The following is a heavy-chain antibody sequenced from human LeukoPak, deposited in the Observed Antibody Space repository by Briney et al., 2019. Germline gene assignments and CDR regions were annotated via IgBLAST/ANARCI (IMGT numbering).Heavy chain of an antibody. CDR1: GYTFTDYY. D-gene: IGHD6-19*01. CDR2: INPNNGGT. J-gene: IGHJ3*02. V-gene: IGHV1-2*02. CDR3: AKDLRVGSGWSDASDI. Sequence: ASVKVSCKASGYTFTDYYMHWVRQAPGQGLEWMGWINPNNGGTNYAQKFQGRVTMTRDTSISTGYMELSRLRSDGTAVYYCAKDLRVGSGWSDASDIWGQGTMVTVTS.